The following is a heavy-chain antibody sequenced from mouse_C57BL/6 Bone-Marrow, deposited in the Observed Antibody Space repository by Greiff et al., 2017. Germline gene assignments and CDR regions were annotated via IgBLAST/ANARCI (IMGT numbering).Heavy chain of an antibody. V-gene: IGHV2-5*01. CDR3: AKSIVTHYYAMDY. CDR2: IWRGGST. Sequence: VQRVESGPGLVQPSQSLSITCTVSGFSLTSYGVHWVRQSPGKGLEWLGVIWRGGSTDYNAAFMSRLSITKDNSKSQVFFKMNSLQADDTAIYYCAKSIVTHYYAMDYWGQGTSVTVSS. D-gene: IGHD2-5*01. CDR1: GFSLTSYG. J-gene: IGHJ4*01.